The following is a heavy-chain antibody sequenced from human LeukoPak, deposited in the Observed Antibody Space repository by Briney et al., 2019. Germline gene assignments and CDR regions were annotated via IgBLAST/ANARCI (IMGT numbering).Heavy chain of an antibody. Sequence: GGSLRLSCAASGFTFSSYAMHWVRQAPGKGLEWVAVISYDGSNKYYADSVKGRFTISRDNSKNTLYPQMNSLRAEDTAVYYCATLPLTTLRWALDYWGQGTLVTVSS. J-gene: IGHJ4*02. CDR1: GFTFSSYA. V-gene: IGHV3-30*04. CDR2: ISYDGSNK. D-gene: IGHD4-23*01. CDR3: ATLPLTTLRWALDY.